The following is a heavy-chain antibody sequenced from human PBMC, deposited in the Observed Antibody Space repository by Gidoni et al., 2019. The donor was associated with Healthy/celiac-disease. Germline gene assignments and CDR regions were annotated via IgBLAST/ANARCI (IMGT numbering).Heavy chain of an antibody. Sequence: EVQLVESGGGLVQPGGSLRLSCAASGFTVSSNYMSWVRQAPGKGLEWVSVIYSGGSTYYADSVKGRFTISRDNSKNTLYLQMNSLRAEDTAVYYCAGEVVYSSGEIMVADVWGQGTTVTVSS. CDR2: IYSGGST. D-gene: IGHD6-19*01. J-gene: IGHJ6*02. CDR1: GFTVSSNY. V-gene: IGHV3-66*01. CDR3: AGEVVYSSGEIMVADV.